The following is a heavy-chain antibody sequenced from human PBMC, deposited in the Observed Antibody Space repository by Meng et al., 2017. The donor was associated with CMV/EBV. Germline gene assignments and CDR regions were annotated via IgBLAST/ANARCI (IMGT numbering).Heavy chain of an antibody. CDR1: FTFSNAW. D-gene: IGHD3-3*01. V-gene: IGHV3-15*01. CDR2: IKSKTDGGTT. J-gene: IGHJ4*02. Sequence: FTFSNAWMSWVRQAPGKGLEWVGRIKSKTDGGTTDYAAPVKGRFNISRDDSKNTLYLQMNSLKTEDTAVYYCTTIPSDYDFWSGYYWGQGTLVTVSS. CDR3: TTIPSDYDFWSGYY.